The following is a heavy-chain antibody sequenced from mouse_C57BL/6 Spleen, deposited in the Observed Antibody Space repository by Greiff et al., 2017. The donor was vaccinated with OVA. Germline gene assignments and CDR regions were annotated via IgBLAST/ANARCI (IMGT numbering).Heavy chain of an antibody. V-gene: IGHV1-55*01. J-gene: IGHJ2*01. CDR3: ARDYGSSGFDD. Sequence: QVQLQQPGAELVKPGASVKMSCKASGYTFTSYWITWVKQRPGHGLEWIGDIYPGSGSTNYNEKFKSKATLTVDTSSSTAYMQLSSLTSEDAAVYYCARDYGSSGFDDWGQGTTLTVSA. D-gene: IGHD1-1*01. CDR1: GYTFTSYW. CDR2: IYPGSGST.